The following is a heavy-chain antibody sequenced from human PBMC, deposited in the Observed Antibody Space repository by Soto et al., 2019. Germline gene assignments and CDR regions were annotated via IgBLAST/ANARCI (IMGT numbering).Heavy chain of an antibody. CDR2: IGGGTGAT. D-gene: IGHD5-12*01. V-gene: IGHV3-23*01. CDR3: AKNAMATVTRRGQYFDS. J-gene: IGHJ4*02. Sequence: EVQLLESGGGLVQPGGSLRLSCAASGFTFNTYAMSWVRQAPGEGLEWVSGIGGGTGATYNADSVKGRFIISRDNSKNTLYLQMNNLRVADTAVYYCAKNAMATVTRRGQYFDSWGQGTMVTVSS. CDR1: GFTFNTYA.